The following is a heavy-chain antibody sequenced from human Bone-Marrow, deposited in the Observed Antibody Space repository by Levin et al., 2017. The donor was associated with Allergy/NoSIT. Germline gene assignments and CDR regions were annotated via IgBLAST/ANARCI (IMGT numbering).Heavy chain of an antibody. D-gene: IGHD1-26*01. CDR1: AFSLGTAGVS. CDR2: IDWDDEK. V-gene: IGHV2-5*02. CDR3: AHAQMRESFDY. J-gene: IGHJ4*02. Sequence: GSGPTLVKPTQTLTLTCAFSAFSLGTAGVSVGWIRQPPGKALEWLALIDWDDEKRYSPSLRTRLTITKDTSKTEVLLTMTNMDPVDTATYFCAHAQMRESFDYWGQGILVTVSS.